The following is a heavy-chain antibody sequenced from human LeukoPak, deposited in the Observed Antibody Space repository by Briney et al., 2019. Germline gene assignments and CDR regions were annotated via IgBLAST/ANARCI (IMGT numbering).Heavy chain of an antibody. D-gene: IGHD1-1*01. CDR1: GGSISSGGYS. J-gene: IGHJ4*02. Sequence: SQTLSLTCAVSGGSISSGGYSWSWIRQPPGKGLEWIGYIYYSGSTYYNPSLKSRVTISVDTSKNQFSLKLSSVTAADTAVYYCARERTAAFDYWGQGTLVTVSS. V-gene: IGHV4-30-2*05. CDR3: ARERTAAFDY. CDR2: IYYSGST.